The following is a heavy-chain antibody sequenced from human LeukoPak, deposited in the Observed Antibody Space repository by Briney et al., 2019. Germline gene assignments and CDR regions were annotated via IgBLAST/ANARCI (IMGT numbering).Heavy chain of an antibody. Sequence: GGSLRLSCAASGFTFSSYEMNWVRQAPGKGLEWVSYISSSGSTIYYADSVKGRFTISRDNAKNSLYLQMNSLRADDTAVYYCARRIAYCGGDCYAYYYYYYMDVWGKGTTVTVSS. D-gene: IGHD2-21*02. CDR2: ISSSGSTI. CDR1: GFTFSSYE. J-gene: IGHJ6*03. V-gene: IGHV3-48*03. CDR3: ARRIAYCGGDCYAYYYYYYMDV.